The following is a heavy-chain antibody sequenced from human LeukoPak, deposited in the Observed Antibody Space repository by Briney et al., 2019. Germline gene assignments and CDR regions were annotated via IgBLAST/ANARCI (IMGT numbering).Heavy chain of an antibody. CDR1: GFTSSSYA. D-gene: IGHD3-3*01. Sequence: GGSLRLSCAASGFTSSSYAMSWVRQAPGKGLEWVSAITGSGGSTYYADSVKGPFTISRDNSKNTLYLQMNSLRAEDTAVYYCAKLNRITIFGGAYNWFDPWGQGTLVTVSS. CDR2: ITGSGGST. CDR3: AKLNRITIFGGAYNWFDP. J-gene: IGHJ5*02. V-gene: IGHV3-23*01.